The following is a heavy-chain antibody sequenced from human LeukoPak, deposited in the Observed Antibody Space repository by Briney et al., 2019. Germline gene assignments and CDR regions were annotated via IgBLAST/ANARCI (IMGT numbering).Heavy chain of an antibody. D-gene: IGHD6-19*01. J-gene: IGHJ5*02. CDR2: IYYSGST. CDR3: ARLSIAVAGRGFDP. CDR1: GGSISSSSYY. V-gene: IGHV4-39*01. Sequence: SETLSLTCTVSGGSISSSSYYWGWIRQPPGKRLERIGTIYYSGSTYYNPSLKSRVTISVDTSKNQFSLKLISVTAADTAVYYCARLSIAVAGRGFDPWGQGTLVTVSS.